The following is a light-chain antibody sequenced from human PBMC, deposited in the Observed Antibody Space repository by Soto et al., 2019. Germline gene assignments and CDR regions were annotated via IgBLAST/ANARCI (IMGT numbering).Light chain of an antibody. CDR1: QSVSSSY. CDR3: QQYGSSPAP. Sequence: EIVLTQSPGTLSLSPGERATLSCRASQSVSSSYLAWYQQKPGQAPRLLIYGASSRATGIPDRFSGSGSGTDFILTFSRLEPEDFAVYYCQQYGSSPAPFAQGPKVDIK. CDR2: GAS. V-gene: IGKV3-20*01. J-gene: IGKJ1*01.